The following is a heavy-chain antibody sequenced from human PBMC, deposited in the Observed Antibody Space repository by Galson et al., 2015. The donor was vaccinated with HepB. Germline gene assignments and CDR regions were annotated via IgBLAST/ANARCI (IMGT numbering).Heavy chain of an antibody. CDR3: STTSGSG. CDR2: IVSKTFGGTT. J-gene: IGHJ4*02. CDR1: GFTFSDAW. V-gene: IGHV3-15*04. D-gene: IGHD2-15*01. Sequence: SLRLSCAASGFTFSDAWMNWVRQAPGKGLEWVGRIVSKTFGGTTDYAAPVKDSFSISRDDSKNTLYLQMDSLKTDDTAVYYCSTTSGSGWGQGTLVTVSS.